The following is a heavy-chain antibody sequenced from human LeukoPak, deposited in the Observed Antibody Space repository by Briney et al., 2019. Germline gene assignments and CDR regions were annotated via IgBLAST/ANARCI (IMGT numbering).Heavy chain of an antibody. V-gene: IGHV4-61*02. Sequence: SQTLSLTCTVSGGSISSGSYYWSWIRQPAGKGLEWIGRIYTSGSTNYNPSLKSRVTISVDTSKNQFSLKLGSVTAADTAVYYCARFLGRPRENSYIDYWGQGTLVTVSS. CDR3: ARFLGRPRENSYIDY. D-gene: IGHD5-18*01. CDR1: GGSISSGSYY. J-gene: IGHJ4*02. CDR2: IYTSGST.